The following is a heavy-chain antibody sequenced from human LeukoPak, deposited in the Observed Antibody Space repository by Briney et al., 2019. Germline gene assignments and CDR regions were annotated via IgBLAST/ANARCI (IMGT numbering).Heavy chain of an antibody. CDR2: ISSSGGTT. Sequence: PGGSLRLSCVASGFMFSDYAMSWVRQAPGKGLEWVSSISSSGGTTFYADSVKGRFTISRDLFKKTVHLEMKAMRAEDTAVYYCAKDPRPYYDVPLGYWGQGTLVTVSP. CDR3: AKDPRPYYDVPLGY. CDR1: GFMFSDYA. V-gene: IGHV3-23*01. J-gene: IGHJ4*02. D-gene: IGHD3-3*01.